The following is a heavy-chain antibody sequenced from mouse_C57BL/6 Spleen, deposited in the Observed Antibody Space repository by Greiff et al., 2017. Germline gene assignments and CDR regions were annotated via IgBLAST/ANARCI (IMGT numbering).Heavy chain of an antibody. CDR3: TRGRLRLYYFDY. CDR2: IDPETGGT. Sequence: VQLQQSGAELVRPGASVTLSCKASGYTFTDYEMHWVKQTPVHGLEWIGAIDPETGGTAYNQKFKGKAILTADKSSSTAYMELRSLTSEDSAVYYCTRGRLRLYYFDYWGQGTTLTVSS. CDR1: GYTFTDYE. D-gene: IGHD2-4*01. J-gene: IGHJ2*01. V-gene: IGHV1-15*01.